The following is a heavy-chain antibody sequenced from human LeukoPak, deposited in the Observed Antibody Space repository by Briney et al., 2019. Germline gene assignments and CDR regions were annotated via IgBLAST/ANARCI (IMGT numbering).Heavy chain of an antibody. CDR1: GFTFSNAW. V-gene: IGHV3-15*01. D-gene: IGHD6-19*01. J-gene: IGHJ6*03. CDR3: TSNSSGWDYYYYYMDV. CDR2: IKSKTDGGTT. Sequence: GGSLRLSCAASGFTFSNAWMSWVRQAPGKGLEWVGHIKSKTDGGTTDYAAPAKGRFTIPRDDSKNTLYLQMNSLKTEDTAVYYCTSNSSGWDYYYYYMDVWGKGTTVTVSS.